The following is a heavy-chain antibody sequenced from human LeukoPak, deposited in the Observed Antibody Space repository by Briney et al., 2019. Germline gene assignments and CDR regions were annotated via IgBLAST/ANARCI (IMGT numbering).Heavy chain of an antibody. Sequence: MPSETLSLTCTVSGGSISSYYWSWIRQPPGKGLEWIGYVSYSGSTDYNPSLKSRVIISIDTSKNQFSLRLSSVTAADTAVYYCARENDRYGRIDYWGQGTQVTVSS. V-gene: IGHV4-59*01. J-gene: IGHJ4*02. CDR1: GGSISSYY. CDR2: VSYSGST. CDR3: ARENDRYGRIDY. D-gene: IGHD5-18*01.